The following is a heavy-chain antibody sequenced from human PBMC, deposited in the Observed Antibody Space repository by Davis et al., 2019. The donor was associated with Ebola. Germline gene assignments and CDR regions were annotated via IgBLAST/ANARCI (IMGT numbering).Heavy chain of an antibody. J-gene: IGHJ5*02. CDR3: ATNTTTSGWLDP. V-gene: IGHV4-30-4*01. CDR2: IYYIGTT. Sequence: LRLSCSVSGGSINNGNYYWSWFRQPPGKGPEWIGHIYYIGTTYYNPSLRSCLTISLDASRNQFSLKLTSVTVEDTAVYYCATNTTTSGWLDPWGQGILVTVSS. D-gene: IGHD1-1*01. CDR1: GGSINNGNYY.